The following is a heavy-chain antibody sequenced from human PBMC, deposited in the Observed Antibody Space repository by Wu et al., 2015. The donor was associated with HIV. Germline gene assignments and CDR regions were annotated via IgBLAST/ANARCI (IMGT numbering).Heavy chain of an antibody. J-gene: IGHJ3*02. V-gene: IGHV1-46*03. Sequence: QVQLVQSGAEVKKPGASVKVSCKAFGYTFTSYYIHWVRQAPGQGLEWMGIINPSGGSTSYAQKFQGRVTMTRDTSTSTFYMELSNLRSEDTAVYYCANRNRIGNMEAFDIWGQGTKVIVSS. D-gene: IGHD1/OR15-1a*01. CDR1: GYTFTSYY. CDR2: INPSGGST. CDR3: ANRNRIGNMEAFDI.